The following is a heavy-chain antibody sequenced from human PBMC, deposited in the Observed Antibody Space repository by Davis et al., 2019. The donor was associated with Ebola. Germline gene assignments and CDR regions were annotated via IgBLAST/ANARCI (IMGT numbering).Heavy chain of an antibody. CDR1: GFTFDDYA. J-gene: IGHJ3*02. CDR2: ISWNSGSI. Sequence: PGGSLRLSCAASGFTFDDYAMHWVRQAPGKGLEWVSGISWNSGSIGYADSVKGRFTISRDNAKNSLYPQMNSLRAEDTAVYYCAKDGVSPLRAFDIWGQGTMVTVSS. CDR3: AKDGVSPLRAFDI. D-gene: IGHD1-14*01. V-gene: IGHV3-9*01.